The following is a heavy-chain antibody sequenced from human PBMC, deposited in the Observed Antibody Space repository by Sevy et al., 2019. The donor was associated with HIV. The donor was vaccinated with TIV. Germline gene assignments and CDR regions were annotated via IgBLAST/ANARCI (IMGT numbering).Heavy chain of an antibody. Sequence: GGSLRLSCAASGFTFGNYWMHWVRQAPGKGLVWISRINNDGSNTNYADSVKGRFTTSRDNAKDTLYLQMNSLRAEDTAVYYCGRERISLVPGVPDAFDIWGQGTMVTVSS. V-gene: IGHV3-74*01. D-gene: IGHD3-10*01. CDR2: INNDGSNT. CDR3: GRERISLVPGVPDAFDI. J-gene: IGHJ3*02. CDR1: GFTFGNYW.